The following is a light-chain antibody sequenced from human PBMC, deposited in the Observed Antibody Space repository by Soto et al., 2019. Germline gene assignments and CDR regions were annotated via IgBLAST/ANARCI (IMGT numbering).Light chain of an antibody. V-gene: IGLV1-44*01. J-gene: IGLJ2*01. Sequence: QSVLTQPPSASGTPGLSVTISCSGSSSNIGSNTVTWYQQLPGTAPKLLIYYNNQRPSGVPDRFSGSKSGTSASLAISGLQSEDEADYYCAAWDDSLNAVVFGGGTKVTVL. CDR3: AAWDDSLNAVV. CDR2: YNN. CDR1: SSNIGSNT.